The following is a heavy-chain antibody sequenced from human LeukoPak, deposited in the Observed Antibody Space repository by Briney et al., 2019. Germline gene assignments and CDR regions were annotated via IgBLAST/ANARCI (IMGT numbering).Heavy chain of an antibody. CDR2: MNRDGSEK. J-gene: IGHJ6*02. CDR1: GFTFSDFW. V-gene: IGHV3-7*01. CDR3: ARDGGIIRFGGQDV. Sequence: SGGSLRLSCAASGFTFSDFWLSWVRKAPGKGLEWVANMNRDGSEKNYVDSMKGRITISRDNAKNSLYLQMNSLRVEDTAVYYCARDGGIIRFGGQDVWGQGTTVTVS. D-gene: IGHD3-16*01.